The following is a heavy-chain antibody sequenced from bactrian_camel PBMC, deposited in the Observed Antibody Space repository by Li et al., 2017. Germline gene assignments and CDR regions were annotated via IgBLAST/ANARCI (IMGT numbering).Heavy chain of an antibody. D-gene: IGHD3*01. CDR2: IYTPTRMS. V-gene: IGHV3-2*01. J-gene: IGHJ4*01. CDR3: AASGGQLGRWCYEFPVNWVSWLYN. CDR1: GKTNVLNC. Sequence: HVQLVESGGGLVQPGGSLRLSCAATGKTNVLNCMGWFRQAPGKEREWVAYIYTPTRMSYYIDSVKGRFTISQDGAKNTLYLHMNNLKPEDTAMYHCAASGGQLGRWCYEFPVNWVSWLYNWGQGTQVTVS.